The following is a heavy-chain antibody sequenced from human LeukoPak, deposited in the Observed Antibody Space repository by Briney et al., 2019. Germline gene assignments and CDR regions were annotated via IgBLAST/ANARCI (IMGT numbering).Heavy chain of an antibody. V-gene: IGHV3-20*04. CDR3: ARIDTYYYDSSGYYSAFDI. J-gene: IGHJ3*02. CDR2: INWNGGST. D-gene: IGHD3-22*01. Sequence: GGPLRLSCAASGFTFDNYGMSWVRQAPGKGLEWVSGINWNGGSTGYADSVKGRFTISRDNAKNSLYLQMNSLRAEDTALYYCARIDTYYYDSSGYYSAFDIWGQGTIVTVSS. CDR1: GFTFDNYG.